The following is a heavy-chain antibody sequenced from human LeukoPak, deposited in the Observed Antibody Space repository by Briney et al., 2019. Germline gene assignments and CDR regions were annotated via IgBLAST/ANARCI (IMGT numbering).Heavy chain of an antibody. CDR2: IIPIFGTA. Sequence: ASVKVSCKASGGTFSSYAISWVRQAPGQGLEWMGGIIPIFGTANYAQKFQGRVTITADESTSTAYMELSRLRSDDTAVYYCARIWSDSSGYPTGFDPWGQGTLVTVSS. J-gene: IGHJ5*02. V-gene: IGHV1-69*13. CDR3: ARIWSDSSGYPTGFDP. CDR1: GGTFSSYA. D-gene: IGHD3-22*01.